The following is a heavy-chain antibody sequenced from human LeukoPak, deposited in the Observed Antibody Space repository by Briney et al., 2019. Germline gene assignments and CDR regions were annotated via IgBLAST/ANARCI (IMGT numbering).Heavy chain of an antibody. CDR1: GASVSSGNYY. V-gene: IGHV4-61*02. CDR3: ARGLDH. J-gene: IGHJ4*02. Sequence: SQTLSLTCTVSGASVSSGNYYWSWIRQPAGAGLEWIGRIYASGTTNYNPSLKSRLTISIDASKNHSSLELNSVTAADTAVYYCARGLDHWGQGALVTVSS. CDR2: IYASGTT.